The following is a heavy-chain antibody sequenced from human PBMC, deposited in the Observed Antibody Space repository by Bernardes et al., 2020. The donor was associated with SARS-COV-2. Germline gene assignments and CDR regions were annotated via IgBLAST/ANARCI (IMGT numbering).Heavy chain of an antibody. J-gene: IGHJ4*02. Sequence: SETLSLTCSVSGDSIGSYYWSWIRQPPGKGLEWIGFIYYTGSTNYNPSLKSRVTISVDTSKDLFSLKLSSVTAADTAVYYCARTGTTTLTDFGRFDYWGQGTLVTVSS. V-gene: IGHV4-59*03. D-gene: IGHD1-7*01. CDR2: IYYTGST. CDR3: ARTGTTTLTDFGRFDY. CDR1: GDSIGSYY.